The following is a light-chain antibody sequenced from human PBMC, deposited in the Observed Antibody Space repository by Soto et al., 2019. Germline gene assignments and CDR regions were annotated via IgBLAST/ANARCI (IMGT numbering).Light chain of an antibody. CDR2: KAS. J-gene: IGKJ1*01. CDR1: QTISSW. V-gene: IGKV1-5*03. Sequence: DIQMTQSPSTLSGSVGDRVTITCRASQTISSWLAWYQQKPGKAPKLLIYKASTLKSGVPSRFSGSGSGTEFTLTISSLQPDDFATYFCQPYNSYSEAFGQGNKVELK. CDR3: QPYNSYSEA.